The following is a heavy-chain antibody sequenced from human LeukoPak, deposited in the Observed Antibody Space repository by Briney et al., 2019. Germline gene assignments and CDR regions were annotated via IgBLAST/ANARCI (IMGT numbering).Heavy chain of an antibody. CDR1: GGSISSSSYY. Sequence: SETLSLTCTVSGGSISSSSYYWGWIRQPPGKGLEWIVSIYYSGSTYYNPSLKSRVTISVDTSQNQFSLKLSSVTDADTAVYYCASPPLRYFDWLSQNGDAFDIWGQGTMVTVSS. J-gene: IGHJ3*02. D-gene: IGHD3-9*01. CDR2: IYYSGST. V-gene: IGHV4-39*07. CDR3: ASPPLRYFDWLSQNGDAFDI.